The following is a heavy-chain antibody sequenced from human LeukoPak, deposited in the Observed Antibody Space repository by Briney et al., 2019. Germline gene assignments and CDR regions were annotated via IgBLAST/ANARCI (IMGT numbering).Heavy chain of an antibody. CDR2: ISGNGGAT. J-gene: IGHJ4*02. CDR3: ARGVTYLGDFDY. V-gene: IGHV3-23*01. Sequence: PGGSLRLSCTASGFTFTTYAMSRVRQAPGKGLEWVSTISGNGGATYSADSVKGRFTISRDNSKNMLSLQMNSLRAEDTAVYYCARGVTYLGDFDYWGQGALVTVSS. D-gene: IGHD3-10*01. CDR1: GFTFTTYA.